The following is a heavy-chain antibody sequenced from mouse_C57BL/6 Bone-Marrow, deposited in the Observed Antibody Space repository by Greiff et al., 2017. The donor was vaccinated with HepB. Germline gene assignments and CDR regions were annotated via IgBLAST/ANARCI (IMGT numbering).Heavy chain of an antibody. Sequence: EVQRVESGGGLVQPGGSLSLSCAASGFTFTDYYMSWVRQPPGKALEWLGFIRNKANGYSTEYSASVTGRFTISRDNSQSILYLQINGLRAEDSSTYYCARYYYSNYPYFDYWGQGTTLTVSS. CDR3: ARYYYSNYPYFDY. CDR1: GFTFTDYY. CDR2: IRNKANGYST. J-gene: IGHJ2*01. V-gene: IGHV7-3*01. D-gene: IGHD2-5*01.